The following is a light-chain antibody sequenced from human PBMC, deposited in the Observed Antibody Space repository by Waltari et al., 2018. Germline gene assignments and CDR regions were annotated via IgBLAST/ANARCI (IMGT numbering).Light chain of an antibody. CDR1: SGDVGEYNY. CDR3: CSRAGSSVV. Sequence: QSALTQPRSVSGSPGQSVTISCTGTSGDVGEYNYVSWYQEQPGKAPRLTLYDVSERPSGVPDRFSASKSGNTASLTISGLQAEDEGSYHCCSRAGSSVVFGGGTKLTVL. V-gene: IGLV2-11*02. CDR2: DVS. J-gene: IGLJ2*01.